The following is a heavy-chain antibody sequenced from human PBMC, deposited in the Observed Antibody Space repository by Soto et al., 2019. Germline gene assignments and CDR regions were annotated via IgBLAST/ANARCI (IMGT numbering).Heavy chain of an antibody. J-gene: IGHJ4*02. Sequence: LALTCAVSGYSISTGYYWAWIRQPPGKGLEWIGSFYHSVTAYYNPSLKSRVTISVDTSKNQFSLRLTSVTAADTAMYFCARDGGSYSGIDYCGQGTLVTVSS. CDR3: ARDGGSYSGIDY. V-gene: IGHV4-38-2*02. CDR2: FYHSVTA. D-gene: IGHD1-26*01. CDR1: GYSISTGYY.